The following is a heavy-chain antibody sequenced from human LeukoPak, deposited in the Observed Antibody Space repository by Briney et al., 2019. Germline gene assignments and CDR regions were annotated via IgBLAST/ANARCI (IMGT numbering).Heavy chain of an antibody. J-gene: IGHJ4*02. Sequence: SETLSLTCTVSGGSISSSSYYWGWIRQPPGKGLEWIGSIYYSGSTYYNPSLKSRVTISVDTSKNQFSLKLSSVTAADTAVYYCARRKGYYYGSGSGLDYWGQGTLVTVSS. CDR3: ARRKGYYYGSGSGLDY. D-gene: IGHD3-10*01. V-gene: IGHV4-39*01. CDR1: GGSISSSSYY. CDR2: IYYSGST.